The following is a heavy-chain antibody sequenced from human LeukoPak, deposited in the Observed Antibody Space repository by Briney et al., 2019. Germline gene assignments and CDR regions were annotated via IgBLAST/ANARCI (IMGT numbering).Heavy chain of an antibody. CDR3: AKGSAVFDWLLNWFDP. V-gene: IGHV3-23*01. D-gene: IGHD3-9*01. CDR1: GFTFSNYA. J-gene: IGHJ5*02. Sequence: PGGSMRLSCAASGFTFSNYAMSWDRQAPGKGLEWVSAISGSGGSTYYADSVKGRFTISRDNSKNTLFLQMNSLRAEDTAVYYCAKGSAVFDWLLNWFDPWGQGTLVTVSS. CDR2: ISGSGGST.